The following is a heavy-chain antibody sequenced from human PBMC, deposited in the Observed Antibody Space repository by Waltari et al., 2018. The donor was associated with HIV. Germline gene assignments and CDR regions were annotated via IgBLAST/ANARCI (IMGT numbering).Heavy chain of an antibody. Sequence: LQESGPGLVKPSETLSLTCTVSGASISNYYWSWIRQPPGKGLEWIGYIYYSGSTNYNPSLKSRVTISVHTSKNQFSLNLSSVTAADTAVYYCARQTQAYGSGSYSPDNWFDPWGQGTLVTVSS. CDR3: ARQTQAYGSGSYSPDNWFDP. CDR1: GASISNYY. V-gene: IGHV4-59*01. J-gene: IGHJ5*02. D-gene: IGHD3-10*01. CDR2: IYYSGST.